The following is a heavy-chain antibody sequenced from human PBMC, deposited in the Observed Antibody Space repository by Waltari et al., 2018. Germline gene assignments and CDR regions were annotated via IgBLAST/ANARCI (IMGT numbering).Heavy chain of an antibody. J-gene: IGHJ3*02. V-gene: IGHV3-7*01. D-gene: IGHD1-26*01. CDR2: IKGDETEK. Sequence: EVQLVESGGGLVQPGGSLGLSRVGSEFTLSNSWMSWVRQAPGKGLEWVAKIKGDETEKYYVDSVKGRFTISRDNAKNSMYLHMDSLRAEDTAVYYCARDPYTGNYGAFDIWGQGTMVTVSS. CDR3: ARDPYTGNYGAFDI. CDR1: EFTLSNSW.